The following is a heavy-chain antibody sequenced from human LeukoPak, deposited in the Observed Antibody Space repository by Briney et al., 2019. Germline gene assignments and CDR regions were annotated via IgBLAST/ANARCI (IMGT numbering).Heavy chain of an antibody. J-gene: IGHJ6*02. CDR2: IYYSGST. V-gene: IGHV4-59*01. CDR1: ADSITSYY. Sequence: SETLSLTCNVSADSITSYYWSWIRQPPGKGLEWIGYIYYSGSTNYNPSLKSRVTISVDTSKNQFSLKLSSVTAADTAVYYCARDFLDGMDVWGQGTTVTVSS. CDR3: ARDFLDGMDV.